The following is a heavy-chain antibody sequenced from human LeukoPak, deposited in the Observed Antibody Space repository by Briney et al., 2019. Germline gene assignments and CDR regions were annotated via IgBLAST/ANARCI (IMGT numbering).Heavy chain of an antibody. J-gene: IGHJ4*02. CDR1: GFTFSSYR. CDR3: ARSSRELGGYAPWELMPPFDY. D-gene: IGHD1-7*01. V-gene: IGHV3-48*01. CDR2: ISSSSSTI. Sequence: GSLRLSCAASGFTFSSYRMNWVRQAPGKGLERVSYISSSSSTIYYADSVKGRFTISRDNAKNSLYLQMNSLRAEDTAVYYCARSSRELGGYAPWELMPPFDYWGQGTLVTVSS.